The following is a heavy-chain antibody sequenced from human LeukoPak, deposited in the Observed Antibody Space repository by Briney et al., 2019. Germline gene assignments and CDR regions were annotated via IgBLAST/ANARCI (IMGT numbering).Heavy chain of an antibody. V-gene: IGHV3-23*01. CDR1: GFTFRSYA. Sequence: PGGSLRLSCAASGFTFRSYAMSWVRQAPGKGLEWVSAISGSGGSTYYADSVKGRFTISRDNSKNTLYLQMNSLRAEDTAVYYCAKGGSPFDFDSAFEYWGQGTLVTGSS. J-gene: IGHJ4*02. CDR2: ISGSGGST. CDR3: AKGGSPFDFDSAFEY. D-gene: IGHD3-9*01.